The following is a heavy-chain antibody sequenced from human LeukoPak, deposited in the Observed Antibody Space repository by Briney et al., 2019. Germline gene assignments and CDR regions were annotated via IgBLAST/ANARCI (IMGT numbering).Heavy chain of an antibody. CDR2: IYTSGST. CDR3: ARDSSSPRVKYFQH. J-gene: IGHJ1*01. D-gene: IGHD6-6*01. Sequence: SETLSLTCTVSGGSISSGSYYWSWIRQPAGKGLEWIGRIYTSGSTNYNPSLKSRVTISVDTSKNRFSLKLNSVTAAGTAVYYCARDSSSPRVKYFQHWGQGTLVTVSS. V-gene: IGHV4-61*02. CDR1: GGSISSGSYY.